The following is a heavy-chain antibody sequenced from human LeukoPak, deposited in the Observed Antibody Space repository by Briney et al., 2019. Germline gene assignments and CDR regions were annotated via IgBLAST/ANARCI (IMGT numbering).Heavy chain of an antibody. Sequence: GGSLKLSCAASGFTFSGSAIHWVRQASGIGLEWLGRIRSKANSYATAYAASVNGRFTISRDDSQNTVYLQMNSLKTEDTAVYYCTSRPTPFYYYDSSASDAFESWGQGTMVTVSS. V-gene: IGHV3-73*01. CDR1: GFTFSGSA. CDR3: TSRPTPFYYYDSSASDAFES. J-gene: IGHJ3*02. D-gene: IGHD3-22*01. CDR2: IRSKANSYAT.